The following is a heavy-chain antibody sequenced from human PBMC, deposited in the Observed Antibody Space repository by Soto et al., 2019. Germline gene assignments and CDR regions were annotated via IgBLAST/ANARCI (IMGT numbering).Heavy chain of an antibody. CDR2: ISNYNGDT. CDR3: ARGDSTGSPTGWFDP. J-gene: IGHJ5*02. CDR1: GYTFTRYS. V-gene: IGHV1-18*04. Sequence: ASVKVSCKASGYTFTRYSINWVRQAPGQGLEWVGWISNYNGDTKYAQKFQGRVTLTTDTSTTTTYMDLGSLTSDDTAVYFCARGDSTGSPTGWFDPWGQGTLVTISS. D-gene: IGHD6-19*01.